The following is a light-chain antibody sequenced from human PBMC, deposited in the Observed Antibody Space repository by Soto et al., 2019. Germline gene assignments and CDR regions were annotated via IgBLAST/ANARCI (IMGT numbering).Light chain of an antibody. Sequence: QPVLTQSSSASASLGSSVKLTCTLSSGHSSYIIAWHQQQPGKAPRYLMKLEGSGSYNKGSGGPERFSGSSSGADRYLTISTRQFEDEADYYCETWDSNTHTVFGGGTKLTVL. J-gene: IGLJ3*02. CDR1: SGHSSYI. V-gene: IGLV4-60*02. CDR2: LEGSGSY. CDR3: ETWDSNTHTV.